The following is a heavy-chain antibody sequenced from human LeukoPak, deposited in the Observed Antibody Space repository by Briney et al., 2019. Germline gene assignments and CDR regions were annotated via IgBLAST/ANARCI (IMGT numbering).Heavy chain of an antibody. V-gene: IGHV1-3*01. Sequence: ASVKVSGKASEYTFTDYAINWVRQAPGQRLEWMGWINAGNGNTRYSQRFQGRVTITRDTSASTAYMELSSLTSEDTAVYYCARGRWSATTASYYLDFWGQGTLVTVSS. J-gene: IGHJ4*02. CDR3: ARGRWSATTASYYLDF. CDR1: EYTFTDYA. D-gene: IGHD5-24*01. CDR2: INAGNGNT.